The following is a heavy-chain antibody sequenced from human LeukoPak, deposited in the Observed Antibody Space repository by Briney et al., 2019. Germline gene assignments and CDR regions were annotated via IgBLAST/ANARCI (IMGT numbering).Heavy chain of an antibody. CDR2: ISGSGGST. CDR3: AKRDDYIWGSYRYTEGFYFDY. CDR1: GLTFSSYA. V-gene: IGHV3-23*01. J-gene: IGHJ4*02. D-gene: IGHD3-16*02. Sequence: GGSLRLSCAASGLTFSSYAMSWVRQAPGKGLEWVSAISGSGGSTYYADSVKGRFTISRDNSKNTLYLQMNSLRAEDTAVYYCAKRDDYIWGSYRYTEGFYFDYWGQGTLVTVSS.